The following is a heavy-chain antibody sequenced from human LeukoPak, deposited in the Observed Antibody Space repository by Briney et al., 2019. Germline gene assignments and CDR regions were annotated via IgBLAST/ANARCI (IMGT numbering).Heavy chain of an antibody. Sequence: GGSLRLPCAASGFTFSSYSMNWVRQAPGKGLEWVSSISSSSSYIYYADSVKGRFTISRDNAKNSLYLQMNSLRAEDTAVYYCAGYCSSTSCSHYWGQGTLVTVSS. V-gene: IGHV3-21*01. CDR3: AGYCSSTSCSHY. D-gene: IGHD2-2*01. J-gene: IGHJ4*02. CDR2: ISSSSSYI. CDR1: GFTFSSYS.